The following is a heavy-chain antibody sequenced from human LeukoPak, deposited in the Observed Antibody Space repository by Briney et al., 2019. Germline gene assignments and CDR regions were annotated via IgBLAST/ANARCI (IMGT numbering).Heavy chain of an antibody. CDR1: GYTFTGYY. CDR3: ARDHCSSANCYEYHYHGMDV. V-gene: IGHV1-2*02. Sequence: GASVKVSCKASGYTFTGYYMHWVRQAPGQGLEWMGWINPNSGGTNYAQKFQGSVTMTRDTSISTAYMELTNLRPDDTAVYYSARDHCSSANCYEYHYHGMDVWGQGTTVTVSS. CDR2: INPNSGGT. J-gene: IGHJ6*02. D-gene: IGHD2-2*01.